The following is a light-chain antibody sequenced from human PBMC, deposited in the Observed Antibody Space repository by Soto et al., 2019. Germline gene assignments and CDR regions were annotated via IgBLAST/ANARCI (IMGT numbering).Light chain of an antibody. V-gene: IGLV1-47*02. CDR3: VAWDDSLSGYV. CDR1: SSNIGSDY. J-gene: IGLJ1*01. CDR2: NTS. Sequence: QAVVTQPPSASGTPGQRVTISCSGSSSNIGSDYVYWYQQLPGTAPKLLIYNTSQRPSGVPDRFSGSQSGTSASLAISGLRSEDEADYYCVAWDDSLSGYVFGTGTKLTVL.